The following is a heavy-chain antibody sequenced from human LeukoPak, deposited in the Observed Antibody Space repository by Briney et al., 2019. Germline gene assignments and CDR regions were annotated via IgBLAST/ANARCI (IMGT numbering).Heavy chain of an antibody. CDR3: ANEDGDSSGWYIAEYFQH. Sequence: GGSLRLSCAASGFTFSSYGMHWFRQAPGKGLEWVAFIRYDGSNKYYADSVKGRFTISRDNSKNTLYLQMNSLRAEDTAVYYCANEDGDSSGWYIAEYFQHWGQGTLVTVSS. J-gene: IGHJ1*01. CDR1: GFTFSSYG. D-gene: IGHD6-19*01. V-gene: IGHV3-30*02. CDR2: IRYDGSNK.